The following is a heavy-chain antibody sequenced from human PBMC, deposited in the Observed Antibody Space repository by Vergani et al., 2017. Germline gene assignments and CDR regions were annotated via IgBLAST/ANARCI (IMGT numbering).Heavy chain of an antibody. J-gene: IGHJ4*02. CDR3: TSDLPRSEGHCHDY. CDR2: ITSEIDGGRR. Sequence: EVQLVESGGTLVKPGGSLRLSCAASGFNFAGAWMSWVRPAPGKGLEWVGRITSEIDGGRRDYAAHVKGRVSISRDDQGNTLYLQMISLKFADTAVYFCTSDLPRSEGHCHDYWGQGTQVTVSS. V-gene: IGHV3-15*02. CDR1: GFNFAGAW. D-gene: IGHD2-15*01.